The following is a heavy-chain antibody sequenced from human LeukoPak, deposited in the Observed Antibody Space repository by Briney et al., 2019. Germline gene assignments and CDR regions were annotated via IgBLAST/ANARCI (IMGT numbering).Heavy chain of an antibody. Sequence: SETLSLTCSVFGAFISDYHWSWIRQPAGKGLEWIGRIYASGSTNYNPSLKSRVTMSVDTSRNQFSLRLNSMTAADTAVYYCACGYYSSYMDVWGKGTTVTVSS. CDR3: ACGYYSSYMDV. V-gene: IGHV4-4*07. CDR2: IYASGST. CDR1: GAFISDYH. J-gene: IGHJ6*03.